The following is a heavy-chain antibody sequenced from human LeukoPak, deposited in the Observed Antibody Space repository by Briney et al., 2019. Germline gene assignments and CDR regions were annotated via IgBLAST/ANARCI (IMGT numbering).Heavy chain of an antibody. J-gene: IGHJ4*02. V-gene: IGHV3-21*01. CDR3: AKGNYEFSDY. CDR1: GFTFSSYS. D-gene: IGHD4-11*01. Sequence: GGSLRLSCAASGFTFSSYSMNWVRQAPGKGLEWVSSISSSSSYIYYADSVKGRFTISRDNSKNTLYLQMNSLRAEDTAVYYCAKGNYEFSDYWGQGTLVTVSS. CDR2: ISSSSSYI.